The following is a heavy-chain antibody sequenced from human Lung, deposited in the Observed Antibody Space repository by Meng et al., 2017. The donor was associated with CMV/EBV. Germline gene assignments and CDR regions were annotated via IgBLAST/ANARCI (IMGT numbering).Heavy chain of an antibody. CDR3: ARDNSNFPYNYCDP. CDR2: IIPMLGIA. V-gene: IGHV1-69*04. J-gene: IGHJ5*02. CDR1: GGTFSTYP. Sequence: SVXVSCKDSGGTFSTYPITWVRQAPGQGLEWMGRIIPMLGIANYAQKFQGRVTITADKSATSAYMELRSLRSEDTAVYYCARDNSNFPYNYCDPLGQGGXVTVSS. D-gene: IGHD5-24*01.